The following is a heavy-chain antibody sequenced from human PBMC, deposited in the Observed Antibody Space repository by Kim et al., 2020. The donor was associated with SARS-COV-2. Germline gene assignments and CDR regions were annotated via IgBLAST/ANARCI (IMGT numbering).Heavy chain of an antibody. CDR2: ISSDGSIT. Sequence: GGSLRLFCAVSRFTFNNYWINWVRHAPGKGLVWVSRISSDGSITNYADSVKGRFTMSRDNAENTLYLQMNSLRAEDTAVYYCARGFFRDGLDVWGQGTTVTVSS. D-gene: IGHD3-10*01. J-gene: IGHJ6*02. CDR1: RFTFNNYW. CDR3: ARGFFRDGLDV. V-gene: IGHV3-74*01.